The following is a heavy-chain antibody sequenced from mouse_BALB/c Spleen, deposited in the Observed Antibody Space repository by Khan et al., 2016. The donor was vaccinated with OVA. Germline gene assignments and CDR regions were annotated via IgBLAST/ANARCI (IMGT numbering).Heavy chain of an antibody. V-gene: IGHV5-6-5*01. J-gene: IGHJ3*01. CDR2: ISSGGNT. CDR3: ARDYWFVY. Sequence: DVKLVESGGGLVKPGGSLKVSCAASGFTFSNYGMSWVRQTPDKSLQWVASISSGGNTYYPDNAKGRFTISRENDRNILYLQMNSLRSEDTAIYYCARDYWFVYWGQGTLVTVSA. CDR1: GFTFSNYG.